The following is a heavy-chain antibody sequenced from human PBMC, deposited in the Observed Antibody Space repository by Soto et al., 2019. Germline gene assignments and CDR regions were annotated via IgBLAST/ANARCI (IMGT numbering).Heavy chain of an antibody. D-gene: IGHD2-15*01. Sequence: QVQPQESGPGLVEPSGTLSLTCGVSGDSFSSSNWWTWVRQPPGKGLEWIGDILHTGHTDYSPSLRSRLTISIDSSKKEFSLTLTSVTATDTAIYYCARSPRRVDGKWYLDYWGQGVLVTVSS. V-gene: IGHV4-4*02. CDR2: ILHTGHT. J-gene: IGHJ4*02. CDR3: ARSPRRVDGKWYLDY. CDR1: GDSFSSSNW.